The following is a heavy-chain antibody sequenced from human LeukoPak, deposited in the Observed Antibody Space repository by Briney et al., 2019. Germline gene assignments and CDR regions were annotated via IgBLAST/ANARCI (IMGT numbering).Heavy chain of an antibody. Sequence: GGSLRLSCAASGFTFSSYAMHWVRQAPGKGLEWVAVISYDGSNKYYADSVKGRFTISRDNAKNSLYLQMNSLRAEDTAVYYCARDTRGYCSSTSCPGKAFDIWGQGTMVTVSS. D-gene: IGHD2-2*01. J-gene: IGHJ3*02. CDR1: GFTFSSYA. V-gene: IGHV3-30-3*01. CDR2: ISYDGSNK. CDR3: ARDTRGYCSSTSCPGKAFDI.